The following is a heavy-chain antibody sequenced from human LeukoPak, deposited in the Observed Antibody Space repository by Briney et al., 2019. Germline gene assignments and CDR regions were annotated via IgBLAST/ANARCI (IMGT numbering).Heavy chain of an antibody. CDR2: IYYSGST. CDR3: ARVSMFPFYYMDV. CDR1: GGSISSSSYY. V-gene: IGHV4-39*01. D-gene: IGHD3-10*02. J-gene: IGHJ6*03. Sequence: SETLSLTCTVSGGSISSSSYYWGWIRQPPGKGLEWIGSIYYSGSTYYNPSLKSRVTISVDTSKNQFSLKLSSVTAADTAVYYCARVSMFPFYYMDVWGKGTTVTVSS.